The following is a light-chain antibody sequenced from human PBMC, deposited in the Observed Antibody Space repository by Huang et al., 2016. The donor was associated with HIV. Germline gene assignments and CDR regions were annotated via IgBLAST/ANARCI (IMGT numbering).Light chain of an antibody. J-gene: IGKJ2*01. V-gene: IGKV3-20*01. CDR1: QSINNNY. CDR2: VAS. CDR3: QHYGTSPQT. Sequence: EIVLTQSPGTLSLSPGEGATLSCRASQSINNNYLAWVQQKPGQPPRLLLYVASSRDTGVPDRFTGRGSGTDFNLTISRLETEDFAMYFCQHYGTSPQTFGQGTKLEIK.